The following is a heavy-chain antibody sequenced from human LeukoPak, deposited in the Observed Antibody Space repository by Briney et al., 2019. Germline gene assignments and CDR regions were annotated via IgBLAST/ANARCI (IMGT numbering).Heavy chain of an antibody. V-gene: IGHV1-69*04. D-gene: IGHD2-8*01. CDR3: ARDCTNGVCYLPLYYYGMDV. J-gene: IGHJ6*02. CDR2: IIPIFGIA. Sequence: SVKVSCKASGGTFSSYAISWVRQAPGQGLEWMGRIIPIFGIANYARKFQGRVTITADKSTSTAYMELSSLRSEDTAVYYCARDCTNGVCYLPLYYYGMDVWGQGTTVTVSS. CDR1: GGTFSSYA.